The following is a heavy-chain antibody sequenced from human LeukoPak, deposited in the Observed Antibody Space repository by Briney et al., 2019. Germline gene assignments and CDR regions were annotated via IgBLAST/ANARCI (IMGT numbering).Heavy chain of an antibody. J-gene: IGHJ5*02. Sequence: GRSLRLSCASSVFTFSSYGMLWVRQAPGKGLEWVAVISYDGSNKYYADSVKGRFTISRDNSKNTLYLQMNSLRAEDMAVYYCAKVGLWFGELSWFDPWGQGTLVTVSS. V-gene: IGHV3-30*18. CDR3: AKVGLWFGELSWFDP. CDR1: VFTFSSYG. CDR2: ISYDGSNK. D-gene: IGHD3-10*01.